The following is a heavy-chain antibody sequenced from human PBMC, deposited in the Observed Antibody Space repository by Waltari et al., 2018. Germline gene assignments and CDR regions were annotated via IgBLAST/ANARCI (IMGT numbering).Heavy chain of an antibody. D-gene: IGHD3-10*01. V-gene: IGHV3-23*04. J-gene: IGHJ4*02. CDR2: ISGGGVST. CDR1: GFTFSSYA. CDR3: AKDGAAGRDGAGY. Sequence: EVQLVESGGGLVQPGGSLRLSCAASGFTFSSYAMSWVRQAPGKGLEWVSAISGGGVSTYYADSVKGRFTISRDNSKNTLYLQMNSLRAEDTAVYYCAKDGAAGRDGAGYWGQGTLVTVSS.